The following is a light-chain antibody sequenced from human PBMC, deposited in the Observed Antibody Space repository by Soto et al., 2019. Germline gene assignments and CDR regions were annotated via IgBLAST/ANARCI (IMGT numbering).Light chain of an antibody. CDR2: KVS. CDR1: QSLVYSDGNTY. J-gene: IGKJ1*01. CDR3: MQGTHWPPTWT. V-gene: IGKV2-30*01. Sequence: DVVMTQSPLSLPVTLGQPASISCRSSQSLVYSDGNTYLNWFQQRPGQSPRRLIYKVSNRDSGVPDRFSGSGSGTDFTLKISRVEAADVGVYYCMQGTHWPPTWTFGQGTKVEIK.